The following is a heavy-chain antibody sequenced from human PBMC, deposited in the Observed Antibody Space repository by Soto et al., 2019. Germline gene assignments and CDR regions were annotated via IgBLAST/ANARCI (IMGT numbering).Heavy chain of an antibody. V-gene: IGHV1-18*01. CDR2: IGAYNGNT. J-gene: IGHJ4*02. Sequence: QVQLVQSGAEVKKPGASVKVSCKASGYTFSNFGISWVRQAPGQGLEWMGWIGAYNGNTDYAQKFQGRVTMTTDTSTSTAHMERRSLRSDETAVYYCARDLVATSIEYWGQGTLVTVSS. CDR1: GYTFSNFG. CDR3: ARDLVATSIEY. D-gene: IGHD5-12*01.